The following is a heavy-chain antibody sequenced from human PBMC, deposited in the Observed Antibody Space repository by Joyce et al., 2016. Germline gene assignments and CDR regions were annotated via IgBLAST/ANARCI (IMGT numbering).Heavy chain of an antibody. V-gene: IGHV4-30-4*01. D-gene: IGHD3-10*01. J-gene: IGHJ6*02. CDR3: ARSNFYGWESKYPLDV. CDR1: GGSVYSADLC. Sequence: QVHLRESGPGLVKALETLSLTCTVSGGSVYSADLCWHWVRQQPGKGLEWIGSVLYSGSTREHPSLSRRLSLSKDTSKNQFSQMLSSVTAADMAVYFCARSNFYGWESKYPLDVWGQGTTVTVSS. CDR2: VLYSGST.